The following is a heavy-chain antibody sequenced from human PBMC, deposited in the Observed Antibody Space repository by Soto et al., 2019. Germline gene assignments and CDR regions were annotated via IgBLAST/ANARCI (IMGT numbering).Heavy chain of an antibody. CDR2: ISSSSSTI. CDR3: ARVGRYGSGSREDFDY. D-gene: IGHD3-10*01. Sequence: EVQLVESGGGLVQPGGSLRLSCAASGFTFSSYSMNWVRQAPGKGLEWVSYISSSSSTIYYADSVKGRFTISRDNAKNSLYLQMNSLRAEDTAVYYCARVGRYGSGSREDFDYWGQGTLVTVSS. CDR1: GFTFSSYS. V-gene: IGHV3-48*01. J-gene: IGHJ4*02.